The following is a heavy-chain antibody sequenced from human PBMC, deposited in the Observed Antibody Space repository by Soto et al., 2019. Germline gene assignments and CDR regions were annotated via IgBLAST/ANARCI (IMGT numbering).Heavy chain of an antibody. CDR1: GFTFSTYN. V-gene: IGHV3-48*01. CDR2: IPSTSIPI. D-gene: IGHD3-22*01. CDR3: ARYYDSSGTDL. Sequence: EFQLVESGGGLLQPGGSLRLSCAASGFTFSTYNMVWVRQAPGKGLEWLSYIPSTSIPIYYANSVKGRFTISRDNAKNSLYLQMNSLRAEDTAVYYCARYYDSSGTDLWGRGTLVTVSS. J-gene: IGHJ2*01.